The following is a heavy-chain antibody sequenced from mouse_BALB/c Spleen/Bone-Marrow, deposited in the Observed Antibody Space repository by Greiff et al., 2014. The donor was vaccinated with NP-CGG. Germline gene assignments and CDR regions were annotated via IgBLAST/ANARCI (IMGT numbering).Heavy chain of an antibody. D-gene: IGHD1-2*01. Sequence: QVQLQQSGPGLVQPSQSLSITCTDSGFSLTSYGVHWVRQSPGKGLEWLGVIWSGGSTDYNAAFISRLSISKDNSKSQVFFKMNILQTNDTATDDCARNSHDYGYYYAMDYWGQGTSVTVSS. CDR2: IWSGGST. V-gene: IGHV2-2*02. CDR1: GFSLTSYG. CDR3: ARNSHDYGYYYAMDY. J-gene: IGHJ4*01.